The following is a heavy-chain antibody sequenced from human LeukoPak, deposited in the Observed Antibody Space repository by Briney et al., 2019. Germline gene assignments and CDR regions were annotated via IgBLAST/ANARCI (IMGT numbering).Heavy chain of an antibody. CDR1: GTSMNNYW. V-gene: IGHV4-59*08. J-gene: IGHJ6*03. CDR2: IYYTGNT. CDR3: ARRPYYYDTSNPAYYYYMDV. Sequence: SETLSLTCNVSGTSMNNYWWSWIRQPPGTGLEWIGNIYYTGNTNYNPSLKSRVSISVDTSRSQFSLTLRSVSAADTAVYYCARRPYYYDTSNPAYYYYMDVWGKGTTVTVSS. D-gene: IGHD3-22*01.